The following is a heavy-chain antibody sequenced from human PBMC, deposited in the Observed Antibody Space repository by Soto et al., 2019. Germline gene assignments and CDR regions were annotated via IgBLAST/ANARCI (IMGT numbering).Heavy chain of an antibody. CDR1: GYSFTSYW. CDR3: ARHRAEPLRIAVAPDY. CDR2: IYPGDSDT. D-gene: IGHD6-19*01. Sequence: GESLKISCKGSGYSFTSYWIGWVRQMPGKGLEWMGIIYPGDSDTRYSPSFQGQVTISADKSISTAYLQWSSLKASDTAMYYCARHRAEPLRIAVAPDYWGQGTLVTVSS. V-gene: IGHV5-51*01. J-gene: IGHJ4*02.